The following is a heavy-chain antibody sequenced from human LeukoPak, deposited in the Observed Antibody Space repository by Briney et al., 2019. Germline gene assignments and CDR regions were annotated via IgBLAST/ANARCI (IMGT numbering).Heavy chain of an antibody. CDR1: GSTFTYYY. Sequence: ASVKVSCKASGSTFTYYYMHWVRQAPGQGLEWMGWINPKNGGTNYARKFQDRVTMTRDTSISKVYMELSRLTSDDTAVYYCARVGWSGSWSLNLDYWGQGTLVTVSS. CDR3: ARVGWSGSWSLNLDY. CDR2: INPKNGGT. J-gene: IGHJ4*02. D-gene: IGHD3-10*01. V-gene: IGHV1-2*02.